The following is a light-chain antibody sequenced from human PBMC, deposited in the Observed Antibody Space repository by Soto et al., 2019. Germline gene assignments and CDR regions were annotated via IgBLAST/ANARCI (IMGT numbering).Light chain of an antibody. CDR2: DVS. V-gene: IGLV2-14*01. CDR1: NGDVSGYNY. Sequence: QSVLTQPASVSGSPGQSITISCTGTNGDVSGYNYVSWYQQHPGKAPKLMIYDVSNRPSGVSNRFSGSKSGNTASLTISGLQAEDEADYYCSSYTSSSTRVFGTGTKVTVL. J-gene: IGLJ1*01. CDR3: SSYTSSSTRV.